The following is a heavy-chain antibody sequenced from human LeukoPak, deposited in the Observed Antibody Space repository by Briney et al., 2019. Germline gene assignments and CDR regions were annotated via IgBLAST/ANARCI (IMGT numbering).Heavy chain of an antibody. CDR1: GYSFTTYW. V-gene: IGHV5-51*01. D-gene: IGHD3-22*01. CDR2: IWPGDSAT. CDR3: ARKGRDSSGLYYFDY. J-gene: IGHJ4*02. Sequence: GESLKISCKGSGYSFTTYWIAWVRQMPGKGLEWMGIIWPGDSATRYSPSFQGQVTISADKTISAAYLQWSSLKASDSAIYYCARKGRDSSGLYYFDYWGQGTLVTVSS.